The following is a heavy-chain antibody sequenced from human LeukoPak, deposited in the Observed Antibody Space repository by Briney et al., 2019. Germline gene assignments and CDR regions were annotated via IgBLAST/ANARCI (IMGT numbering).Heavy chain of an antibody. CDR3: SRENGAFSPFGY. Sequence: PSETLSLTCGASGRSISNSNWLGWVRHPPGQGLEWIGEISLTGLTHYNPSRESRVTVSLDKSKNPLSLNLTSVTAADTAVYYCSRENGAFSPFGYWGQGTLVTVLS. V-gene: IGHV4-4*02. D-gene: IGHD2-8*01. CDR1: GRSISNSNW. CDR2: ISLTGLT. J-gene: IGHJ4*02.